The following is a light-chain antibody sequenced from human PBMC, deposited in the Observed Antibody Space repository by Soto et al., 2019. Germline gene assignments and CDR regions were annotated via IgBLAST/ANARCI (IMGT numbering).Light chain of an antibody. CDR2: WAF. CDR1: QSLLLSSSHENC. V-gene: IGKV4-1*01. Sequence: IVVTQSPESLAVSLGERATINCRSIQSLLLSSSHENCLAWYQQKSGQPPRLLIYWAFTRESGVHDRFSGTWSGTDFTLTISSLQAEDVALYYCQQYYSPPWKFGQGTKVDIK. CDR3: QQYYSPPWK. J-gene: IGKJ1*01.